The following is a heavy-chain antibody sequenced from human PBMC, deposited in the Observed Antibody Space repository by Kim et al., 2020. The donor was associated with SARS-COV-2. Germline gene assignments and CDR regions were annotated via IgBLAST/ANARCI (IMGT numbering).Heavy chain of an antibody. V-gene: IGHV4-59*01. CDR1: GGSISSYY. D-gene: IGHD6-19*01. CDR3: ARDLSGSSGWYGPLDY. Sequence: SETLSLTCTVSGGSISSYYWSWIRQPPGKGLEWIGYIYYSGSTNYNPSLKSRVTISVDTSKNQFSLKLSSVTAADTAVYYCARDLSGSSGWYGPLDYWGQGTLVTVSS. CDR2: IYYSGST. J-gene: IGHJ4*02.